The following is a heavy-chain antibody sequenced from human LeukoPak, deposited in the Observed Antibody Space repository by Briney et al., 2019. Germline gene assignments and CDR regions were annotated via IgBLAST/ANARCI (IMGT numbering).Heavy chain of an antibody. D-gene: IGHD2-2*01. CDR1: GFTFSSYW. V-gene: IGHV3-74*01. CDR3: ARAGQYRFDY. CDR2: INIDGSTI. Sequence: GGSLRLSCVPSGFTFSSYWMHWVRQAPGKGLVWVSRINIDGSTINYADSVKGRFTISRDNAKNTLYLQMNSLRAEDTAVYYCARAGQYRFDYWGQGTLFPVSS. J-gene: IGHJ4*02.